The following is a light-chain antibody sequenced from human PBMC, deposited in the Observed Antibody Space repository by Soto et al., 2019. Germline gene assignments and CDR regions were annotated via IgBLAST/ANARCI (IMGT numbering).Light chain of an antibody. J-gene: IGKJ1*01. CDR2: LGS. V-gene: IGKV2-28*01. Sequence: DIVMTQSPLSLPVTPGEQASISCRSSQSLLHSNGYNYLDWYLQKPGQSPHLLIYLGSNRDSGVPDRFSGSGSGTDFTLKISRVEAEDVGIYYCMQTLQTPWTFGQGTKVEMK. CDR1: QSLLHSNGYNY. CDR3: MQTLQTPWT.